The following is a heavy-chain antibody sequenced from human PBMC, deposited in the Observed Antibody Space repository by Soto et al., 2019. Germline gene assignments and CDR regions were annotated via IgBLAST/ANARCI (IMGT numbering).Heavy chain of an antibody. V-gene: IGHV3-64D*06. CDR2: ISSNGGST. Sequence: GGSLRLSCLASRFTFSTYAMHWVRQAPGKGLEYVSTISSNGGSTYYADSVKGRFTISRDNSKNTLYLQMSSLGAEDTAVYYCVKYYFDSSGYYGLNAFDIWGQGTMVTVS. CDR3: VKYYFDSSGYYGLNAFDI. D-gene: IGHD3-22*01. CDR1: RFTFSTYA. J-gene: IGHJ3*02.